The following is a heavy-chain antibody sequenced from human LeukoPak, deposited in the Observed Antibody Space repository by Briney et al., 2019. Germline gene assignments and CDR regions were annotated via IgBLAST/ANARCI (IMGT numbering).Heavy chain of an antibody. J-gene: IGHJ4*02. D-gene: IGHD6-19*01. V-gene: IGHV3-66*01. CDR3: ANDRCSSGWYGLFDY. Sequence: PGGSLRLSCAASGFTVNSYYMGWVRQAPAKGLEWGADIYSSSDTYYADSVEGIFTISRDNPKNTLYMQMNSLRAEDTAVYYCANDRCSSGWYGLFDYWGQGTLVTVSS. CDR2: IYSSSDT. CDR1: GFTVNSYY.